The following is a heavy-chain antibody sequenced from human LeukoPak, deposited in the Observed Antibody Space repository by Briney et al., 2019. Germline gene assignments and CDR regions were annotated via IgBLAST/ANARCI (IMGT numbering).Heavy chain of an antibody. CDR1: RFVFNNYA. CDR3: ARQDCSGGSCYLDY. D-gene: IGHD2-15*01. Sequence: GSLGLSCAASRFVFNNYAMHWVRQAPGKGLDWAAVISYHGRDQFYADSVKGRFTISRDSSKNTLYLQMNSLRTEDTAVYYCARQDCSGGSCYLDYWGQGTLVTVSS. V-gene: IGHV3-30*04. CDR2: ISYHGRDQ. J-gene: IGHJ4*02.